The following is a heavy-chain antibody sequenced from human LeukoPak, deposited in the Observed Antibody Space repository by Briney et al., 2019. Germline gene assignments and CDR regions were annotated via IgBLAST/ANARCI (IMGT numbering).Heavy chain of an antibody. CDR1: GFTFSNYG. D-gene: IGHD3-22*01. J-gene: IGHJ3*02. CDR3: ARDRELTSYDSASFDI. Sequence: GGSLRLSCAASGFTFSNYGMHWVRQAPGKGLEWVAAIWYDGTNKYYADSVKGRFTISRDNSKNTLYLQMNSLRAEDTAVYYCARDRELTSYDSASFDIWGHETMVTVSS. V-gene: IGHV3-33*01. CDR2: IWYDGTNK.